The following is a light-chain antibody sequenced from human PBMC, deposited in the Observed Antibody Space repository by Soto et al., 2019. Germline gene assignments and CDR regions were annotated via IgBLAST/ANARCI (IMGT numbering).Light chain of an antibody. CDR3: QRYDNPPLFT. CDR1: QSVSSRY. Sequence: ESVLTQSPGTLSLSPGERATLSCRVTQSVSSRYLAWYQQKPGQAPRLLIYAASSRATGVPDRFRGSGSGTEFTLTISGLEPEYFAVYYCQRYDNPPLFTFGQGTRVEI. V-gene: IGKV3-20*01. J-gene: IGKJ2*01. CDR2: AAS.